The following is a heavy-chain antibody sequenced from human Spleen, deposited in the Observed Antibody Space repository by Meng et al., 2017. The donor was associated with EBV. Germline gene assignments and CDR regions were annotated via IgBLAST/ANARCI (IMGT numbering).Heavy chain of an antibody. CDR2: LNEDGATT. J-gene: IGHJ5*01. Sequence: VQLVESGGGVVQPGGXXGLSCVASGYTFSQYWMHWVRQAPGMGLEWVSRLNEDGATTTYADSVRGRFTISRDNAKNTLYLQMNSLRAEDTAVYYCSRDLVGSDDSWGQGTRVTVSS. D-gene: IGHD2-8*02. CDR3: SRDLVGSDDS. CDR1: GYTFSQYW. V-gene: IGHV3-74*01.